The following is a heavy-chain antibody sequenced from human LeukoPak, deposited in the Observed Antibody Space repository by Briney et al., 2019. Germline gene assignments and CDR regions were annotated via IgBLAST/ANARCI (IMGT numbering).Heavy chain of an antibody. V-gene: IGHV3-48*01. D-gene: IGHD3-9*01. CDR1: GFTFSSYS. Sequence: GGSLRLSCAASGFTFSSYSMNWVHQAPGRGLEWVSYISSSSSTIYYADSVKGRFTISRDNAKNSLYLQMNSLRAEDTAVYYCARDGGDILTGYLDYWGRGTLVTVSS. J-gene: IGHJ4*02. CDR3: ARDGGDILTGYLDY. CDR2: ISSSSSTI.